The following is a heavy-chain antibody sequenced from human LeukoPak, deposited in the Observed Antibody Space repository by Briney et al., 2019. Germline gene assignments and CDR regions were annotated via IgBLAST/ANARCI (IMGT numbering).Heavy chain of an antibody. V-gene: IGHV4-61*02. CDR2: IYTSGST. CDR3: ARGRVAMIGGGYYYGMDV. CDR1: GGSISSGSYY. D-gene: IGHD5-12*01. Sequence: SQTLSLTCTVSGGSISSGSYYWSWLRQPAGKGLEWIGRIYTSGSTNYNPSLKSRVTISVDTSKNQFSLKLSSVTAADTAVYYCARGRVAMIGGGYYYGMDVWGQGTTVTVSS. J-gene: IGHJ6*02.